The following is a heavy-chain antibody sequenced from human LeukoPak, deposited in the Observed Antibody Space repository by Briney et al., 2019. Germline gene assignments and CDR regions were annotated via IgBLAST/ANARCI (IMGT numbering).Heavy chain of an antibody. CDR2: ISGSGGST. D-gene: IGHD3-22*01. CDR3: AKDVKAPYYDSSGYGDY. Sequence: GGSLRLSCAASGFTFSSYAMSWVRQAPGKGLELVSAISGSGGSTYYADSVKGRFTISRDNSKNTLYLQMNSLRADDTAVYYCAKDVKAPYYDSSGYGDYWGQGTLVTVSS. J-gene: IGHJ4*02. CDR1: GFTFSSYA. V-gene: IGHV3-23*01.